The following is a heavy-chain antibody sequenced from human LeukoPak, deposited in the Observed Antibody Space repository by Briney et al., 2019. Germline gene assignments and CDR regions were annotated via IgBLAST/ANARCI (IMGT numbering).Heavy chain of an antibody. CDR1: GFTFSSYE. Sequence: GGSLRLSCAASGFTFSSYEMNWVRQAPGKGLEWVSYISGSSSTIYYADSVKGRFTISRDNAKNSLYLQMNSLRAEDTAVYYCARVNHRYCSGGSCPDYYGMDVWGQGTTVTVSS. CDR2: ISGSSSTI. J-gene: IGHJ6*02. V-gene: IGHV3-48*03. D-gene: IGHD2-15*01. CDR3: ARVNHRYCSGGSCPDYYGMDV.